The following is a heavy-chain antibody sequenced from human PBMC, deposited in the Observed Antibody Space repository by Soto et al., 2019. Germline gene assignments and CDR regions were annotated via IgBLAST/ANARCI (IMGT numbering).Heavy chain of an antibody. J-gene: IGHJ4*02. CDR1: GSSITITYY. Sequence: SETLSLTCAVSGSSITITYYWGCVRQPPGKGLEWIGSIHHSGSVFESGSTHYNPSFKSRVTISADTSKNQFSLKLTSVTAADTAVFFCARDSSRSYFDYWGQGSSVTVSS. CDR2: IHHSGSVFESGST. CDR3: ARDSSRSYFDY. D-gene: IGHD6-13*01. V-gene: IGHV4-38-2*02.